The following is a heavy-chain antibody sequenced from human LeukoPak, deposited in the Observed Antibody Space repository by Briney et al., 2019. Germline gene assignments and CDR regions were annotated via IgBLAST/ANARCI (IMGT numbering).Heavy chain of an antibody. Sequence: PGGSLRLSCAASGFTVSSNYMNWVRQAPGKGLEWVSGISSSSDRMYYADSVKGRFTTSRDNSKNTLYLQMNSLRAEDTAVYYCAKDLVSSGWSSSLFDPWGQGTLVTVSS. CDR3: AKDLVSSGWSSSLFDP. CDR1: GFTVSSNY. CDR2: ISSSSDRM. J-gene: IGHJ5*02. V-gene: IGHV3-23*01. D-gene: IGHD6-19*01.